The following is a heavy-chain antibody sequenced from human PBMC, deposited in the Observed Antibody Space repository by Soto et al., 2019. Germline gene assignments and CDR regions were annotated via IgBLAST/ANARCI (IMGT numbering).Heavy chain of an antibody. V-gene: IGHV3-15*07. Sequence: GGSLRLCCAASGVTFCNAWMNWVRQAPGKGLEWVGRIKSKTDGGTTDYAAPVKGRFTISRDDSKNTLYLQMNSLKTEDTAVYYCTTYVDTAMGLSDYWGQGTQVTVSS. J-gene: IGHJ4*02. CDR2: IKSKTDGGTT. D-gene: IGHD5-18*01. CDR3: TTYVDTAMGLSDY. CDR1: GVTFCNAW.